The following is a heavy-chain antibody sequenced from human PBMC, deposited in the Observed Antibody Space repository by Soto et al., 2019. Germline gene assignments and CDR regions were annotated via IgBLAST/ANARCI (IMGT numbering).Heavy chain of an antibody. J-gene: IGHJ3*02. CDR3: TRVDLPYYYDSSGPLDAFDI. D-gene: IGHD3-22*01. Sequence: GGSLRLSCTASGFTFGDYAMSWFRQAPGKGLERVGFIRSKAYGGTTEYAASVKGRFTISRDDSKSIAYLQMNSLKTEDTAVYYCTRVDLPYYYDSSGPLDAFDIWGQGTMVTVSS. CDR2: IRSKAYGGTT. V-gene: IGHV3-49*03. CDR1: GFTFGDYA.